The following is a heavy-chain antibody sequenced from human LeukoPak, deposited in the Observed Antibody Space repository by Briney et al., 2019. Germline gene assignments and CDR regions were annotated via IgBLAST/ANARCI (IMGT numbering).Heavy chain of an antibody. CDR1: VFTFNTYT. CDR3: ARGREGVAARWWVEEPRWYFFDP. D-gene: IGHD6-6*01. J-gene: IGHJ5*02. CDR2: ISSSSSSI. V-gene: IGHV3-21*01. Sequence: GGSLRLSPAASVFTFNTYTMNWVRQAPGKGLEWVSSISSSSSSIYYADSVKGRFTISRDNAMNSLCLQMNGLRVEDTAVYYCARGREGVAARWWVEEPRWYFFDPWGQGTLVTVSS.